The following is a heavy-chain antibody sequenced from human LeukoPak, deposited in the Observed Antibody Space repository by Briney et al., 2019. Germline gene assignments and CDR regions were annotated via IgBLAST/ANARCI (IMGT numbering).Heavy chain of an antibody. CDR2: ISGSGGST. Sequence: PGGSLRLSCGVSGITLSNYGMSWVRQAPGKGLEWVAGISGSGGSTYYADSVKDRFTISRDNSKNTLYLQMNSLRAEDTAVYFCARGFLGGTDQYFDSGAREPWSPSPQ. D-gene: IGHD6-19*01. CDR3: ARGFLGGTDQYFDS. CDR1: GITLSNYG. V-gene: IGHV3-23*01. J-gene: IGHJ4*02.